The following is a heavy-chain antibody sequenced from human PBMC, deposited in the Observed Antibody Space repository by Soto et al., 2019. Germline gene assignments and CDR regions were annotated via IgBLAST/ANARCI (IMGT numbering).Heavy chain of an antibody. CDR3: ARASYGFNYYYMDV. Sequence: PGGSLRLSCAASGFTFSSYSMNWVRQAPGKGLEWVSYISSSSSTIYYADSVKGRFTISRDNAKNSLYLQMNSLRAEDTAVYYCARASYGFNYYYMDVWGKGTTVTVSS. CDR2: ISSSSSTI. V-gene: IGHV3-48*01. D-gene: IGHD4-17*01. J-gene: IGHJ6*03. CDR1: GFTFSSYS.